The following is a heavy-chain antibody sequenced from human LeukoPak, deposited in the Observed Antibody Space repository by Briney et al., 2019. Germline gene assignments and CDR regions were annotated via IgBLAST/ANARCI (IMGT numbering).Heavy chain of an antibody. Sequence: ASVKVSCKASGYTFTSYGISWVRQAPGQGLEWMGWISAYNGNTNYAQKLQGRVTMTTDTSTSTAYMELRSLRSDDTAVYYCARDSVVTYYYDSSGYYSDYWGQGILVTVSS. D-gene: IGHD3-22*01. CDR3: ARDSVVTYYYDSSGYYSDY. J-gene: IGHJ4*02. V-gene: IGHV1-18*01. CDR2: ISAYNGNT. CDR1: GYTFTSYG.